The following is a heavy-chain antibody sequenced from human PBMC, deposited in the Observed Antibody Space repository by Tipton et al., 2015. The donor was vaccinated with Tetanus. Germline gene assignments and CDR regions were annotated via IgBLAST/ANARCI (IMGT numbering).Heavy chain of an antibody. CDR1: GYDFANYW. J-gene: IGHJ4*02. D-gene: IGHD6-19*01. Sequence: VQLVQSGAEVRKSGESLKISCKASGYDFANYWIGWVRQMPGKGPEWVGIIYPGDSDTVYSPSFQGQVTISADKSISTAYLQWSSLKASDTAMYYCARWVPGIVVAGGYYLDYWGQGTLVTVSS. V-gene: IGHV5-51*01. CDR3: ARWVPGIVVAGGYYLDY. CDR2: IYPGDSDT.